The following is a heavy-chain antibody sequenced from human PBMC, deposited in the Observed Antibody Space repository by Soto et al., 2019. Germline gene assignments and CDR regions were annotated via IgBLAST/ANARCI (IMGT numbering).Heavy chain of an antibody. CDR1: GFTFSNAW. Sequence: GGSLRLSCTASGFTFSNAWMSWVRQAPGKGLEWVGRIKSKTDGGTTDYAAPVKGRFTISRDDSKNTLYLQMNSLKTEDTAVYYCTTDRTMVYLPPGKYFHLYYFDYWGQGTLVTV. CDR3: TTDRTMVYLPPGKYFHLYYFDY. J-gene: IGHJ4*02. CDR2: IKSKTDGGTT. V-gene: IGHV3-15*01. D-gene: IGHD2-8*01.